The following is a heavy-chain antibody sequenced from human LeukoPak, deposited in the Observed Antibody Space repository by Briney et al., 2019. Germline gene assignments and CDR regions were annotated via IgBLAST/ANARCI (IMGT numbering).Heavy chain of an antibody. Sequence: GGSLRLSCAASGFTFSSYGMHWVRQAPGKGLEWVAVISYDGSNKYYADSVKGRFTISRDNSKNTLYLQMNSLRAEDTAVYYCGRPLQRGSWTQRALDYWGQGTLVTVSS. V-gene: IGHV3-30*03. CDR3: GRPLQRGSWTQRALDY. D-gene: IGHD3-10*01. CDR1: GFTFSSYG. J-gene: IGHJ4*02. CDR2: ISYDGSNK.